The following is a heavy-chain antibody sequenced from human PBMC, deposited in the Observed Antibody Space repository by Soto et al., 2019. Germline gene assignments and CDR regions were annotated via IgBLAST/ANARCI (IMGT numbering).Heavy chain of an antibody. CDR3: ARVVPAARYYYGMDV. CDR1: GFTLSSYE. J-gene: IGHJ6*02. D-gene: IGHD2-2*01. CDR2: ISSSGSTI. Sequence: EVQLVESGGGLVQPGGSLRLSCAASGFTLSSYEMNWVRQAPGKGLEWGSYISSSGSTIYYADSVKGRFTISRDNAKNSLYLQMNSLRAEDTAVYYCARVVPAARYYYGMDVWGQGTTVTVSS. V-gene: IGHV3-48*03.